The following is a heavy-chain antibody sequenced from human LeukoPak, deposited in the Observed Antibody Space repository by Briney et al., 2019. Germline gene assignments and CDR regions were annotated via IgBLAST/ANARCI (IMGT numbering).Heavy chain of an antibody. V-gene: IGHV3-9*03. Sequence: PGGSLRLSCAASGFTFDDYAMHWVRQAPGKGLEWVSGISWNSGSIGYADSVKGRFTISRDNAKNSLYLQMNSLRAEDMALYYCAKAGSHSLGGYCSGGSCPRDAFDIWGQGTMVTVSS. D-gene: IGHD2-15*01. J-gene: IGHJ3*02. CDR1: GFTFDDYA. CDR2: ISWNSGSI. CDR3: AKAGSHSLGGYCSGGSCPRDAFDI.